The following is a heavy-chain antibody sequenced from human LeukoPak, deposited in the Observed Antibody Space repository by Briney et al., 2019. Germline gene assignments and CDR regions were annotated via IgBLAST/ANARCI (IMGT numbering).Heavy chain of an antibody. Sequence: PGGSLRLSCAGSGFIFNNYAMHWVRQPPGKGLEWVAYIKEDGSEKYYVDSVKGRFTISRDNAKNSLYLQMNSLSVEDTAVHYCTRVNSGIQYGDAFDIWGQGTMVTVSS. J-gene: IGHJ3*02. D-gene: IGHD1-26*01. V-gene: IGHV3-7*04. CDR2: IKEDGSEK. CDR1: GFIFNNYA. CDR3: TRVNSGIQYGDAFDI.